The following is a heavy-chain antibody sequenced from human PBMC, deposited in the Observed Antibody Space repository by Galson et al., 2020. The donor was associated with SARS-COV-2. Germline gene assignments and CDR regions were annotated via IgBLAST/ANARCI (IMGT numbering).Heavy chain of an antibody. D-gene: IGHD1-26*01. Sequence: NSGGSLRLSCAASGFTFSSYSMNWVRQAPGKGLEWVSSISSSSSYIYYADSVKGRFTIARDNAKNSLYLQMNSLRAEDTAVYYCARDIRYSGSYSLSPFDYWGQGTLVTVSS. CDR1: GFTFSSYS. J-gene: IGHJ4*02. CDR2: ISSSSSYI. CDR3: ARDIRYSGSYSLSPFDY. V-gene: IGHV3-21*01.